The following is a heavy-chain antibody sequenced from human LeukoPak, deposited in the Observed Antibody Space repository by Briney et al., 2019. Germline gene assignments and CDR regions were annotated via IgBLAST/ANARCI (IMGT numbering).Heavy chain of an antibody. J-gene: IGHJ4*02. D-gene: IGHD2-15*01. V-gene: IGHV3-30-3*01. CDR2: ISYDGSNK. CDR3: ARRGDGGPYYPLDY. Sequence: GRSLRLSCAASGFTFSSYAMHWVRQAPGKGLEWVAVISYDGSNKYYADSVKGRFTISRDNSKNTLYLQMNSLKTEDTAVYYCARRGDGGPYYPLDYWGQGTLVTVSS. CDR1: GFTFSSYA.